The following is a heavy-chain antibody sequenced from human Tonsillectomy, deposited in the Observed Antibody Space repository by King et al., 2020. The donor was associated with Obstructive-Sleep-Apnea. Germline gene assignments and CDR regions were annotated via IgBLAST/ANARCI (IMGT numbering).Heavy chain of an antibody. Sequence: VQLVESGGGLVKPGGSLRLSCAASGFTFSDYYMSWIRQAPGKGLEWVSYISSSSSYTNYADSVKGRFTISRDNAKNSLYLQMNSLRAEDTAVYYCTRYGSSTSCYAWGRSVYYYYGMDVWGQGTTVTVSS. D-gene: IGHD2-2*01. CDR1: GFTFSDYY. CDR3: TRYGSSTSCYAWGRSVYYYYGMDV. V-gene: IGHV3-11*06. J-gene: IGHJ6*02. CDR2: ISSSSSYT.